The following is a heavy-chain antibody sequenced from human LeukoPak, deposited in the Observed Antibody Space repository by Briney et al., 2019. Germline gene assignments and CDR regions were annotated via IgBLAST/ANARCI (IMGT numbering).Heavy chain of an antibody. CDR3: ARDKWIQLWFDAFDI. CDR2: ISGSGGST. Sequence: GGSLRLSCAASGFTFSSYAMSWVRQAPGKGLEWVSAISGSGGSTYYADSVKGRFTISRDNSKNTLYLQMNSLRAEDTAVYYCARDKWIQLWFDAFDIWGQGTMVTVSS. J-gene: IGHJ3*02. V-gene: IGHV3-23*01. CDR1: GFTFSSYA. D-gene: IGHD5-18*01.